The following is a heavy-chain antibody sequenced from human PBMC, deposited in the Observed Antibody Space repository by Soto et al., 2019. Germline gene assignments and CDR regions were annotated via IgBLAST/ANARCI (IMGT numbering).Heavy chain of an antibody. CDR2: ISSTGTYT. CDR3: ASDSAGWRAVYDS. V-gene: IGHV3-11*05. J-gene: IGHJ4*02. D-gene: IGHD6-19*01. Sequence: QVQLVESGGGLVKPGGSLRLSCAASGFTFSDYYMTWIRQAPGKGLEWVSYISSTGTYTNYADSVRGRFTISRDNAKNSLYLQMNILTADDTAVYYCASDSAGWRAVYDSWGQGTLVTVSS. CDR1: GFTFSDYY.